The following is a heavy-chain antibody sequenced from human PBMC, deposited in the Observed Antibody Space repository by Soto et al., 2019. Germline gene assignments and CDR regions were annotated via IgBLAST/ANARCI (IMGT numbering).Heavy chain of an antibody. D-gene: IGHD2-2*01. J-gene: IGHJ6*02. Sequence: QVQLVQSGAEVKKPGSSVKVSCKASGGTFSSYAISWVRQAPGQGLEWMGGIIPIFGTANYAKKFQGRVTITADESTSTAYMELSSLRSEDTAVYYCAGYCSSTSCYFSQYYYYGMDVWGQGTTVTVSS. V-gene: IGHV1-69*01. CDR1: GGTFSSYA. CDR3: AGYCSSTSCYFSQYYYYGMDV. CDR2: IIPIFGTA.